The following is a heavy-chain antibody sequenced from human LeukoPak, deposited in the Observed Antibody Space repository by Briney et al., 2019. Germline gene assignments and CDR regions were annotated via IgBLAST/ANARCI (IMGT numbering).Heavy chain of an antibody. CDR1: GYTFPSYG. J-gene: IGHJ6*03. Sequence: ASVKVSCKASGYTFPSYGISWVRQAPGQGLEWMGWISAYNGNTIYAQKLQGRVTMTTDTSTSTAYMELRSLRSDDTAVYYCARGRYDFWSGYYYYYYMDVWGKGTTVTVSS. CDR2: ISAYNGNT. V-gene: IGHV1-18*01. D-gene: IGHD3-3*01. CDR3: ARGRYDFWSGYYYYYYMDV.